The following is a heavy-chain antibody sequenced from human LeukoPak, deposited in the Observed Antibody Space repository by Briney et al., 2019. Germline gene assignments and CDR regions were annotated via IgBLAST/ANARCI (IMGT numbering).Heavy chain of an antibody. CDR2: ISSSSSTI. Sequence: GSLRLSCAASGFTFSSYSMNWVRQAPGKGLEWVSYISSSSSTIYYADSVKGRFTISRDNAKNSLYLQMNSLRAEDTAVYYCARDEVSVVVQANNDYYYYYMDVWGKGTTVTVSS. V-gene: IGHV3-48*04. CDR3: ARDEVSVVVQANNDYYYYYMDV. D-gene: IGHD2-2*01. CDR1: GFTFSSYS. J-gene: IGHJ6*03.